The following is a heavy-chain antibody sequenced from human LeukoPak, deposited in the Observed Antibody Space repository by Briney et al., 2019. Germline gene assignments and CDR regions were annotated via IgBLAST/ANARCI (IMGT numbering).Heavy chain of an antibody. CDR2: IIPIFGTA. CDR3: ARVGDYYGSGSYFDY. Sequence: SVKVSCKASGGTFSSYAISWVRQAPGQGLEWMGGIIPIFGTANYAQKLQGRVTMTTDTSTSTAYMELRSLRSDDTAVYYCARVGDYYGSGSYFDYWGQGTLVTVSS. D-gene: IGHD3-10*01. CDR1: GGTFSSYA. J-gene: IGHJ4*02. V-gene: IGHV1-69*05.